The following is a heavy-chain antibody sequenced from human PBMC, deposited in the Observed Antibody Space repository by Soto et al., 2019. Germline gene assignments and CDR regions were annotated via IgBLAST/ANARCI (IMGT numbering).Heavy chain of an antibody. Sequence: SETLSLTCAVYGGSFSGYYWSWIRQPPGKGLEWIGEINHSGSTNYNPSLKSRVTISVDTSKNQFSLKLSSVTAADTAVYYCARGLTGGPHGYWGQGTLVTVSS. V-gene: IGHV4-34*01. D-gene: IGHD7-27*01. CDR2: INHSGST. CDR1: GGSFSGYY. CDR3: ARGLTGGPHGY. J-gene: IGHJ4*02.